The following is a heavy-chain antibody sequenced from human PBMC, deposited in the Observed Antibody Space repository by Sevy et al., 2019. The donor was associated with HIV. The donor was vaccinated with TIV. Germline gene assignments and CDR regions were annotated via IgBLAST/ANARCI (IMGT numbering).Heavy chain of an antibody. V-gene: IGHV3-21*01. CDR2: ISSSSSYI. D-gene: IGHD3-3*01. J-gene: IGHJ6*03. CDR3: ARESQETIFGVVIIPGRYYYYMDV. CDR1: GFTFSSYS. Sequence: GGSLRLSCAASGFTFSSYSMNWVRQAPGKGLEWVSSISSSSSYIYYADSVKGRFTISRDNAKNSLYLQMNSLRAEDTVVYYCARESQETIFGVVIIPGRYYYYMDVWGKGTTVTVSS.